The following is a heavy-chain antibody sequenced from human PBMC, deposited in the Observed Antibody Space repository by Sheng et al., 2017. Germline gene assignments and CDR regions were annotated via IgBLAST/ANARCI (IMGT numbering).Heavy chain of an antibody. V-gene: IGHV4-34*01. CDR2: INHSGST. D-gene: IGHD2-2*01. CDR1: GGSFSGYY. Sequence: QVQLQQWGAGLLKPSETLSLTCAVYGGSFSGYYWSWIRQPPGKGLEWIGEINHSGSTNYNPSLKSRVTISVDTSKNQFSLKLSSVTAADTAVYYCAGYIVVVPAATNWFDPWGQGTLVTVSS. CDR3: AGYIVVVPAATNWFDP. J-gene: IGHJ5*02.